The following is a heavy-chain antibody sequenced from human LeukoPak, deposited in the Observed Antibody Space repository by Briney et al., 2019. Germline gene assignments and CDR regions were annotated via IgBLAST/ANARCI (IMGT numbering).Heavy chain of an antibody. V-gene: IGHV1-2*02. D-gene: IGHD2-15*01. J-gene: IGHJ4*02. CDR1: EYTFTGYY. Sequence: ASVKVSCKASEYTFTGYYMHWVRQAPGQGLEWMGWINPNSGDTKYAQKFQGRVTMTRDTSISTAYMELSRLSFDDTAMYYCATTGYCTAGSCPKFDYRGQGSLVTVSS. CDR2: INPNSGDT. CDR3: ATTGYCTAGSCPKFDY.